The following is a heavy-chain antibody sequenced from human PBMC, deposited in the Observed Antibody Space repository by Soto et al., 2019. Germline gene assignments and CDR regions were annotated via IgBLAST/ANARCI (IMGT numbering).Heavy chain of an antibody. CDR1: GFTFSSYA. J-gene: IGHJ4*02. D-gene: IGHD3-10*01. CDR3: AFNSGSGSYYFDY. Sequence: EVQLLESGGGLVQPGGSLRLSCAASGFTFSSYAMWWVRQAPGKGLECVSAISGGGETTYYADSVKGRFTISRDNSKYKLYLQMNRLRAEDTAVYYCAFNSGSGSYYFDYWGQGTLVTVSS. V-gene: IGHV3-23*01. CDR2: ISGGGETT.